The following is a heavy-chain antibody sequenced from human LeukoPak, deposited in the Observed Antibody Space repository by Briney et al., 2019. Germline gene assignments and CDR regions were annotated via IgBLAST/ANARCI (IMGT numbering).Heavy chain of an antibody. D-gene: IGHD2-15*01. CDR3: ARDGGLHTNFDY. Sequence: GGSLRLSCAASDFSLSSFWMSWVRQAPGKGLEWVANTKPDGTAEYYADSVRGRFTTSRDNANNFLYLQMNSLRGEDTAVYYCARDGGLHTNFDYWGQGTLVTVSS. J-gene: IGHJ4*02. V-gene: IGHV3-7*01. CDR2: TKPDGTAE. CDR1: DFSLSSFW.